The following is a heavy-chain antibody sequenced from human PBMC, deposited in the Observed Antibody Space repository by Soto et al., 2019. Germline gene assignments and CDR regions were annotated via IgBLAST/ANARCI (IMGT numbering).Heavy chain of an antibody. CDR3: ARDFPKYPMVRAAFDI. CDR1: GFTFSSYS. D-gene: IGHD6-13*01. V-gene: IGHV3-21*01. CDR2: ISSSSSYI. J-gene: IGHJ3*02. Sequence: GGSLRLSCAASGFTFSSYSMNWVRQAPGKGLEWVSSISSSSSYIYYADSVKGRFTISRDNAKNSLYLQMNSLRAEDTTVYYCARDFPKYPMVRAAFDIWGQGTMVTVSS.